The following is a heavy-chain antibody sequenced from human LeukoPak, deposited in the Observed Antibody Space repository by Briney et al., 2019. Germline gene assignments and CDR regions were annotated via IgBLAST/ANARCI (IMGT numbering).Heavy chain of an antibody. V-gene: IGHV1-69*01. CDR1: GGTFSSYA. CDR3: ATDRRPPYYYDSSGYYRSFDY. J-gene: IGHJ4*02. Sequence: SVKVSCKASGGTFSSYAISWVRQAPGQGLEWMGGIIPIFGTANYAQRFQGRATITADESTSTAYMELSSLRSEDTAVYYCATDRRPPYYYDSSGYYRSFDYWGQGTPVTVSS. CDR2: IIPIFGTA. D-gene: IGHD3-22*01.